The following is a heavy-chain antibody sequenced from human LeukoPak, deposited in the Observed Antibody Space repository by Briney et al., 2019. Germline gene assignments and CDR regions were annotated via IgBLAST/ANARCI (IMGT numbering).Heavy chain of an antibody. CDR2: ISSSSSYI. Sequence: GGSLRLSCAASGFTFSSYNMNWVRQAPGKGLEWVSSISSSSSYIYYADSVKGRFTISRDNAKNSLYLQMNSLRAEDTAVYYCARIDIAVAGTLDYWGQGTLVTVSS. V-gene: IGHV3-21*01. J-gene: IGHJ4*02. CDR3: ARIDIAVAGTLDY. CDR1: GFTFSSYN. D-gene: IGHD6-19*01.